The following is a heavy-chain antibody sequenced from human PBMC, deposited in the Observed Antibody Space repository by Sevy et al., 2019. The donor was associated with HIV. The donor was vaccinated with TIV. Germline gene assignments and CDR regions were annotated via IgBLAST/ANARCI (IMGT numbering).Heavy chain of an antibody. D-gene: IGHD5-18*01. CDR1: KFTFSDYY. Sequence: GGSLRLSCTASKFTFSDYYMSWIRPAPGKGLEWVSYISSSSTYTHYADSVKGRFTISRDNAKNSLYLPLNSLRAEDTAVYYCVRVRYNFGQKYFDYWGQGTLVTVSS. V-gene: IGHV3-11*06. CDR3: VRVRYNFGQKYFDY. CDR2: ISSSSTYT. J-gene: IGHJ4*02.